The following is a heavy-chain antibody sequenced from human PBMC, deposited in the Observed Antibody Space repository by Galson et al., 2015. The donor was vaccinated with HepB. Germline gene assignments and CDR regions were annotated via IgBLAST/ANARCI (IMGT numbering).Heavy chain of an antibody. CDR1: GFTFSDYY. CDR2: ISNSGSYT. Sequence: SLRLSCAASGFTFSDYYMSWIRQAPGRGLEWLSYISNSGSYTNSADSARGRFTISRDNAKNSLYLQMNSLRAEDTAVYYCATHSTRCYGRCYFDSWGQGTLVTVSS. D-gene: IGHD2-2*01. J-gene: IGHJ4*02. CDR3: ATHSTRCYGRCYFDS. V-gene: IGHV3-11*03.